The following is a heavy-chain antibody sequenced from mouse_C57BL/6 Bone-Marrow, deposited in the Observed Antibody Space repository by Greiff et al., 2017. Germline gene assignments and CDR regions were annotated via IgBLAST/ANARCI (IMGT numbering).Heavy chain of an antibody. CDR2: IYPNSGST. D-gene: IGHD2-2*01. CDR1: GYTFTSYW. Sequence: QVQLQQPGAELVKPGASVKLSCKASGYTFTSYWMHWVKQRPGQGLEWIGMIYPNSGSTNYNEKFKSKATLTVDKSSSTAYMRLCSLTSGDSAVCYCARESMVTDWGQGTTLTVSS. CDR3: ARESMVTD. J-gene: IGHJ2*01. V-gene: IGHV1-64*01.